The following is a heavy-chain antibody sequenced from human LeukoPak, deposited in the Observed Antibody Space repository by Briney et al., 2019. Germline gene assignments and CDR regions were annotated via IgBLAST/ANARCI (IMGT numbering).Heavy chain of an antibody. D-gene: IGHD4-17*01. CDR2: INNTGST. J-gene: IGHJ4*02. CDR3: ARGMYGDYGRWRGRPFFFDY. CDR1: GGSFSGYY. V-gene: IGHV4-34*01. Sequence: PPETPSLTCAVYGGSFSGYYWSWIRQPPGKGLEWIGEINNTGSTNYNPSLKSRVTISVDTSKNQFSLKLSSVTAADTAVYYCARGMYGDYGRWRGRPFFFDYWGQGTLVTASS.